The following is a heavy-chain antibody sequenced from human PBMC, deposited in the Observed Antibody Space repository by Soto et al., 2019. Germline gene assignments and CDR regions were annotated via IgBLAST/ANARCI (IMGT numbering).Heavy chain of an antibody. CDR1: GFTFDDYA. Sequence: GGSLRLSCAASGFTFDDYAMHWVRQAPGKGLEWVSGISWNSGSIGYADSVKGRFTISRDNAKNSLYLQMNSLRAEDTALYYCAKDFFSSRLVEVGFGWFDPWGQGTLVTVSS. D-gene: IGHD6-6*01. CDR2: ISWNSGSI. CDR3: AKDFFSSRLVEVGFGWFDP. V-gene: IGHV3-9*01. J-gene: IGHJ5*02.